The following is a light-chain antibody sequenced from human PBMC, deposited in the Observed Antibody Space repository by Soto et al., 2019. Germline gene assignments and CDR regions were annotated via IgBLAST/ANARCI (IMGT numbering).Light chain of an antibody. CDR1: QSISSW. CDR3: QQYSSFST. CDR2: DAS. V-gene: IGKV1-5*01. Sequence: DIQMTQSPSTLSASVGDRVTITCRASQSISSWLAWYQQKPGKAPKLLIYDASSFESGVPSRFSGSGSGTEFTLTISSLQPDDFATYYCQQYSSFSTFGQGTKVDIK. J-gene: IGKJ1*01.